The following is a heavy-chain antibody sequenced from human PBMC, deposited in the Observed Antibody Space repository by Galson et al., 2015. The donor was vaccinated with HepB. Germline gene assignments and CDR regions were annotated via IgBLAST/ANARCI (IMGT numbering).Heavy chain of an antibody. V-gene: IGHV4-39*07. D-gene: IGHD4-23*01. CDR1: GGSISSSSYY. CDR3: ARTGGNYPTPYYFDY. Sequence: ETLSLTCTVSGGSISSSSYYWGWIRQPPGKGLEWIGSIYYSGSTYYNPSLKSRVTISVDTSKNQFSLKLSSVTAADTAVYYCARTGGNYPTPYYFDYWGQGTLVTVSS. J-gene: IGHJ4*02. CDR2: IYYSGST.